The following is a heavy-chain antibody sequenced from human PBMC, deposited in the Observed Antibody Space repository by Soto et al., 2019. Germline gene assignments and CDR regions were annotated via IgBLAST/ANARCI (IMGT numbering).Heavy chain of an antibody. CDR1: GFTFSSYA. CDR3: ARDRSSWYVPYHDAFDI. Sequence: GGSLRLSCAASGFTFSSYAMHWVRQAPGKGLEWVAVISYDGSNKYYADSVKGRFTISRDNSKNTLYLQMNSLRAEDTAVYYCARDRSSWYVPYHDAFDIWGQGTMVTVSS. CDR2: ISYDGSNK. V-gene: IGHV3-30-3*01. D-gene: IGHD6-13*01. J-gene: IGHJ3*02.